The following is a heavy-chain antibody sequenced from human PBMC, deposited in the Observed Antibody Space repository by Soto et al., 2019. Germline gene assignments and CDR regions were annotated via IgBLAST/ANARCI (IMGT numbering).Heavy chain of an antibody. J-gene: IGHJ5*02. Sequence: QVQLQQWCAGLLKPSETLSLTCVVYGGSFSGYYWSWIRQPPGKGLEWIGEINHSGSTNYNPSLKSRVTISVDTSKNQFSLKLSSVTAADTAVYYCARGFRFCSGGTCYTGWFDPWVQGTLVTVSS. V-gene: IGHV4-34*01. CDR2: INHSGST. CDR1: GGSFSGYY. D-gene: IGHD2-15*01. CDR3: ARGFRFCSGGTCYTGWFDP.